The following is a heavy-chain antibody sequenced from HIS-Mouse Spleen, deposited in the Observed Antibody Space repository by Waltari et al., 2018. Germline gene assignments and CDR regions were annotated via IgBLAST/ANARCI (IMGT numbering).Heavy chain of an antibody. D-gene: IGHD6-13*01. V-gene: IGHV4-39*07. Sequence: QLQLQESGPGLVKPSETLSLTCTVSGGSISSSSYYWGWIRQPPGKGLEWIGGFYYSGGTYYNPSLKSRVTISVDTSKNQFSLKLSSVTAADTAVYYCAREIPYSSSWYDWYFDLWGRGTLVTVSS. CDR1: GGSISSSSYY. CDR3: AREIPYSSSWYDWYFDL. J-gene: IGHJ2*01. CDR2: FYYSGGT.